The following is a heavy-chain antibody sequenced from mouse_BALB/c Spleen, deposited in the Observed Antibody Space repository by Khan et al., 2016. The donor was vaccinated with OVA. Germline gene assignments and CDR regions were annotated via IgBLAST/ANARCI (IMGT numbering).Heavy chain of an antibody. J-gene: IGHJ2*02. CDR3: ARSPGYYGSNYFDY. D-gene: IGHD1-1*01. Sequence: EVELVESGGGLVQPGGSLKLSCAASGFTFSNYAMSWVRQTPEKRLEWVATISSGGSFTYHPDSVKGRFTISRNNAKNTLYLQMGRLSSEGTVMYYCARSPGYYGSNYFDYWGQGTSLTASS. CDR2: ISSGGSFT. V-gene: IGHV5-9-3*01. CDR1: GFTFSNYA.